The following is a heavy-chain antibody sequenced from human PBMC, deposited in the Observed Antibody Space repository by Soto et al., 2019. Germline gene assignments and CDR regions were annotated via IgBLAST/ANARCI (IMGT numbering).Heavy chain of an antibody. CDR1: GGSISSSSYY. CDR3: ARHWKPGYCSGGSCYSPDY. D-gene: IGHD2-15*01. Sequence: PSETLSLTCTVSGGSISSSSYYWGWIRQPPGKGLEWIGSIYYSGSTYYNPSLKSRVTISVDTSKNQCSLKLSSVTAADTAVYYCARHWKPGYCSGGSCYSPDYWGQGTLVTVSS. CDR2: IYYSGST. V-gene: IGHV4-39*01. J-gene: IGHJ4*02.